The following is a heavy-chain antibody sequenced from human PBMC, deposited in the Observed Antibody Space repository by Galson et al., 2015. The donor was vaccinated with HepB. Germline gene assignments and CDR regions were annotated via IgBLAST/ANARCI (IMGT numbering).Heavy chain of an antibody. D-gene: IGHD4-23*01. V-gene: IGHV3-73*01. CDR2: IRSKANSYAT. J-gene: IGHJ6*02. Sequence: SLRLSCAASGVTFSGSAMHWVRQASGKGLEWVGRIRSKANSYATAYAASVKGRFTISRDDSKNTAYLQMNSLKTEDTAVYYCTRPFLGYGGNSYYYYGMDVWGQGTTVTVSS. CDR1: GVTFSGSA. CDR3: TRPFLGYGGNSYYYYGMDV.